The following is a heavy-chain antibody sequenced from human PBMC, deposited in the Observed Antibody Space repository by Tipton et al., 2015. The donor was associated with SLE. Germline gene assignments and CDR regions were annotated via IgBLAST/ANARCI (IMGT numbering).Heavy chain of an antibody. CDR1: GGSISISAYY. Sequence: TLSLTCTVSGGSISISAYYWGWIRQPPGRGLEWIGNTYYSEATYYNPSLKSRVTMSIDTPKNQFSLKLTSVTAADTAVYFCATSRPWGVITQYFHHWGQGTVVIVSS. CDR3: ATSRPWGVITQYFHH. CDR2: TYYSEAT. J-gene: IGHJ1*01. V-gene: IGHV4-39*07. D-gene: IGHD3-10*01.